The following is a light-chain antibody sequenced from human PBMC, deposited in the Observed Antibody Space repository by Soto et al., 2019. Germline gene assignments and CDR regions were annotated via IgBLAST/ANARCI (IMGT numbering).Light chain of an antibody. CDR2: CKF. V-gene: IGKV3-15*01. CDR1: QSVSRY. CDR3: RQHYSWPWT. J-gene: IGKJ1*01. Sequence: IVMTQSXGNLSLSAQEXXXXXXXASQSVSRYLVCLQQKXREPPRRLLMCKFXSAAAVPASFSGSGSETEFTPTISGLQSEDSGVYYCRQHYSWPWTFGQGTKVDIK.